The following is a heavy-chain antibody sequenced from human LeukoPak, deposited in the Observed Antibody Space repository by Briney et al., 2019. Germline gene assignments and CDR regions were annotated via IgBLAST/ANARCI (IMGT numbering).Heavy chain of an antibody. CDR1: GGSISNYF. Sequence: SETLSLTCTISGGSISNYFWSWIRQPPGKGLEWIAYTYYTGDTSYNPSLKSRVTMSVDTSNNQFSLKLSSVTAADTAVYYCARDPGIAAAGHYYYYGMDVWGQGTTVTVSS. J-gene: IGHJ6*02. V-gene: IGHV4-59*01. CDR2: TYYTGDT. D-gene: IGHD6-13*01. CDR3: ARDPGIAAAGHYYYYGMDV.